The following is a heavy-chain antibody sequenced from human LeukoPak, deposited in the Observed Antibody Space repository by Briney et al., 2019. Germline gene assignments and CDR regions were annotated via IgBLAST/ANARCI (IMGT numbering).Heavy chain of an antibody. Sequence: ASVKVSCKASGYTFTGYYMHWVRQAPGQGLEWMGWINPNSGGTNYAQKFQGRVTMTRDTSISTAYMELSRLRSDDTAVYYCARALSESYSDFDYWGQGTLVTVSS. D-gene: IGHD1-26*01. CDR1: GYTFTGYY. V-gene: IGHV1-2*02. J-gene: IGHJ4*02. CDR3: ARALSESYSDFDY. CDR2: INPNSGGT.